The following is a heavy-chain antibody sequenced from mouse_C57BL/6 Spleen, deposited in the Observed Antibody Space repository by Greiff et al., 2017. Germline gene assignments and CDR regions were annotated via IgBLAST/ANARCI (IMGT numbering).Heavy chain of an antibody. Sequence: VQLQQSGADLARPGASVKLSCKASGYTFTSYTMHWVQQRPGQGLEWIGYINPSSGYTKYNQKFKDKATLTADKASSTAYMQLSSLTSEDYAGEYCAREGGLLPFDYWGQGTTLTVSS. D-gene: IGHD2-10*01. CDR3: AREGGLLPFDY. CDR1: GYTFTSYT. V-gene: IGHV1-4*01. J-gene: IGHJ2*01. CDR2: INPSSGYT.